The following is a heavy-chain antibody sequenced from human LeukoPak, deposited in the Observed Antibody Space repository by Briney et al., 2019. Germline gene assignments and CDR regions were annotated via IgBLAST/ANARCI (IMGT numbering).Heavy chain of an antibody. D-gene: IGHD2-15*01. J-gene: IGHJ3*02. Sequence: ASVKVSCKASGYTFTGYYMHWVRQAPGQGLEWMGWINPNSGGTNYAQRFQGRVTMTRDTSISTAYMELSRLRSDDTAVYYCARAQDVLADDAFDIWGQGTMVTVS. V-gene: IGHV1-2*02. CDR3: ARAQDVLADDAFDI. CDR2: INPNSGGT. CDR1: GYTFTGYY.